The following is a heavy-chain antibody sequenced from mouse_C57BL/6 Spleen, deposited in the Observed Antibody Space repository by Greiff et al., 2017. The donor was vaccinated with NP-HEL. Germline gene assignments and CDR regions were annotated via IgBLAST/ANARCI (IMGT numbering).Heavy chain of an antibody. CDR2: INPNNGGT. V-gene: IGHV1-18*01. CDR3: ARSYYYGSSYDYFDV. J-gene: IGHJ1*03. CDR1: GYTFTDYN. D-gene: IGHD1-1*01. Sequence: LQESGPELVKPGASVKIPCKASGYTFTDYNMDWVKQSHGKSLEWIGDINPNNGGTIYNQKFKGKATLTVDKSSSTAYMELRSLTSEDTAVYYCARSYYYGSSYDYFDVWGTGTTVTVSS.